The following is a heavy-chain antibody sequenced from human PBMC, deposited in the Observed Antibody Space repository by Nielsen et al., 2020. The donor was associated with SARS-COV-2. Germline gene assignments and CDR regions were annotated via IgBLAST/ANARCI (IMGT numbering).Heavy chain of an antibody. CDR2: IGTAGDT. D-gene: IGHD2-2*01. J-gene: IGHJ6*02. CDR1: GFAFSSYD. CDR3: ARDGGCSSTSCYGMDV. V-gene: IGHV3-13*01. Sequence: GGSLTLSCAASGFAFSSYDMQWVRQATGKGLEWVSAIGTAGDTYYPGSVKGRFTISRENAKNSLYLQMNSLRAGDTAVYYCARDGGCSSTSCYGMDVWGQGTTVTVSS.